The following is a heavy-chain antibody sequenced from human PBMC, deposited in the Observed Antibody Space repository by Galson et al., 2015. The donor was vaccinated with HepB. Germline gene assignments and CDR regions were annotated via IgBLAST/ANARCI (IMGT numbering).Heavy chain of an antibody. V-gene: IGHV3-33*01. CDR1: GFTFSSYG. CDR3: ARVDSSSGLYYYYYMDV. CDR2: IWYDGSNK. J-gene: IGHJ6*03. Sequence: SLRLSCAASGFTFSSYGMHWVRQAPGKGLEWVAVIWYDGSNKYYADSVKGRFTISRDNSKNTLYLLMNSLRAEDTAVYYCARVDSSSGLYYYYYMDVWGKGTTVTVSS. D-gene: IGHD6-13*01.